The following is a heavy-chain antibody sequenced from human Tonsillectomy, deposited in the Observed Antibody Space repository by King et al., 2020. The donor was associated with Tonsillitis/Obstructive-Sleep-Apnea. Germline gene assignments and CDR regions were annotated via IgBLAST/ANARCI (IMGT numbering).Heavy chain of an antibody. CDR2: ISGSGGST. D-gene: IGHD6-13*01. V-gene: IGHV3-23*04. J-gene: IGHJ1*01. CDR3: AKDDSSSWLIEGLYFQH. CDR1: GFTFSSYA. Sequence: VQLVESGGGLVQPGGSLRLSCAASGFTFSSYAMSWVRQAPGKGLEWVSAISGSGGSTYYADSVKGRFTISRDNSKNTLYLQMNSLRAEDTAVYYCAKDDSSSWLIEGLYFQHWXQGTLVTVSS.